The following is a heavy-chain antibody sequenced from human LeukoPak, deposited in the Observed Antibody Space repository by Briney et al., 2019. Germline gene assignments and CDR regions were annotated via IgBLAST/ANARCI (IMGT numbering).Heavy chain of an antibody. Sequence: GGSLRLSCAASGFTFSSYAMHWVRQAPGKGLEWVAVISYDGSNKHYADSVKGRFTISRDNSKNTLYLQMNSLRAEDTAVYYCARASSWTFDYWGQGTLVTVSS. CDR1: GFTFSSYA. CDR3: ARASSWTFDY. CDR2: ISYDGSNK. D-gene: IGHD6-13*01. J-gene: IGHJ4*02. V-gene: IGHV3-30*04.